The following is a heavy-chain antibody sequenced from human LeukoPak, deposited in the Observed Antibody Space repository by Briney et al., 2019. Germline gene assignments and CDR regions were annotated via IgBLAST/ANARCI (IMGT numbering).Heavy chain of an antibody. CDR3: ARDLRAAAAGTQDY. D-gene: IGHD6-13*01. J-gene: IGHJ4*02. V-gene: IGHV3-30-3*01. CDR1: GFTFSSYA. CDR2: ISYDGSNK. Sequence: GGSLRLSCAASGFTFSSYAMHWVRQAPGKGLEWVAVISYDGSNKYYADSVKGRFTISRDNSKNTLYLQMNSLRAEDTAVYYCARDLRAAAAGTQDYWGQGTLVTVSS.